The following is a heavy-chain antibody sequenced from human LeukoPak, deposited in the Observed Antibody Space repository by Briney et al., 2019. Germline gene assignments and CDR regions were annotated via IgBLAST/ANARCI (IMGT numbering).Heavy chain of an antibody. CDR1: GYTFTTYG. D-gene: IGHD2-2*01. V-gene: IGHV1-18*01. CDR3: ARIGYQLLGDYFDY. J-gene: IGHJ4*02. CDR2: ITAYNGNT. Sequence: ASVKVSCKTSGYTFTTYGITWVRQAPGQGLEWMGWITAYNGNTNYAQKLQGRVTMTTDTSTSTAYMELRSLRSDDTAVYYCARIGYQLLGDYFDYWGQGTLVTVSS.